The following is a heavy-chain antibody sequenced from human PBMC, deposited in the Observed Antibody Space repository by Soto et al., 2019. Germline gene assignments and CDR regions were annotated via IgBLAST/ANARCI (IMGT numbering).Heavy chain of an antibody. CDR1: GFTVSSNY. D-gene: IGHD4-17*01. CDR3: ARGDPDGYYYYYMDV. CDR2: IYSGGST. Sequence: GSLRLSCAASGFTVSSNYMSWVRQAPGKGLEWVSVIYSGGSTYYADSVKGRFTISRHNSRNTLYLQMNSLRAEDTAVYYCARGDPDGYYYYYMDVWGKGTTVTVSS. V-gene: IGHV3-53*04. J-gene: IGHJ6*03.